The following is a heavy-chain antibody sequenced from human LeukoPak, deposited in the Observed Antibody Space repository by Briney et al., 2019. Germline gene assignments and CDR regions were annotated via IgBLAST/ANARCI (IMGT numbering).Heavy chain of an antibody. CDR2: IRYDGSNK. CDR1: GFTFSSYG. J-gene: IGHJ4*02. Sequence: GGSLRLSCAASGFTFSSYGMHWVRQAPGKGLEWVAFIRYDGSNKYYADSVKGRFTISRDNSKNTLYLQMNSLRAEDTAVYYCAKLYGSGDSNGASLDYWGQGTLVTVSS. CDR3: AKLYGSGDSNGASLDY. D-gene: IGHD3-10*01. V-gene: IGHV3-30*02.